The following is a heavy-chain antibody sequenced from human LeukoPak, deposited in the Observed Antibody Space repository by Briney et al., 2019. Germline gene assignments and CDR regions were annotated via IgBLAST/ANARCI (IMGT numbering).Heavy chain of an antibody. Sequence: GGSLRLSCAASGFTFSSYAMHWVRQAPGKGREWVAVISYDGSNKYYADSVKGRFTISRDNSKNTLYLQMNSLRAEDTAVYYCAGLCGGDCYRHVTSYNWFDPWGQGTLVTVSS. CDR3: AGLCGGDCYRHVTSYNWFDP. CDR1: GFTFSSYA. CDR2: ISYDGSNK. J-gene: IGHJ5*02. V-gene: IGHV3-30*04. D-gene: IGHD2-21*02.